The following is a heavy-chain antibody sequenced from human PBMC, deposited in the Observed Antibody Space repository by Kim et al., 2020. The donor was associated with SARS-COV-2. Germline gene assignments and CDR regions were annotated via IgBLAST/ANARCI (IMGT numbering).Heavy chain of an antibody. V-gene: IGHV1-3*01. CDR3: ARGSGWAFDY. D-gene: IGHD6-19*01. CDR2: T. Sequence: TKASSKFRGRVTITRDTTASTAYMELSSLRSEDTAVYYCARGSGWAFDYWGQGTLVTVAS. J-gene: IGHJ4*02.